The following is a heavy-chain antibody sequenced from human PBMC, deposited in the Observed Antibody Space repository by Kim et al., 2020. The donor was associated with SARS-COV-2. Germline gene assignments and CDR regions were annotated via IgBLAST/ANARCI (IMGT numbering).Heavy chain of an antibody. CDR3: AKYYASGSRFFDY. Sequence: GGSLRLSCAASGFTFRSFAWTWVRQPPGKGLEWVSVIGGGGDTYYTASLKGRFTISRDKNTLYLQMNSLRADDTATYYCAKYYASGSRFFDYWGQGTLVTVSS. CDR2: IGGGGDT. J-gene: IGHJ4*02. CDR1: GFTFRSFA. V-gene: IGHV3-23*01. D-gene: IGHD3-10*01.